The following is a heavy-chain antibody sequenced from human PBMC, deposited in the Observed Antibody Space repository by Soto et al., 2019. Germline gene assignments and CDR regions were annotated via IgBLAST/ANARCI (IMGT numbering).Heavy chain of an antibody. V-gene: IGHV1-69*13. J-gene: IGHJ4*02. CDR2: IIPIFGTA. Sequence: GASVKVSCKASGGTFSSYAISWVRQAPGQGLEWMGGIIPIFGTANYAQKFQGRVTITADESTSTAYMELSSLRSEDTSVYYCAREDCSGGSCYSFYWGQGTLVNVSS. D-gene: IGHD2-15*01. CDR1: GGTFSSYA. CDR3: AREDCSGGSCYSFY.